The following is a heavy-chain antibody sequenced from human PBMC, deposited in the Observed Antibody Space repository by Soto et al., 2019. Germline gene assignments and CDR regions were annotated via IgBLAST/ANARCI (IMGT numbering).Heavy chain of an antibody. CDR1: GYTFTSYY. V-gene: IGHV1-46*01. Sequence: GASVKVSCKASGYTFTSYYMHWVRQAPGQGLEWMGIINPSGGSTSYAQKFQGRVTMTRDTSTSTVYMELSSLRSEDTAVFYFASGSSYYDSSGYYYYFDYWGQGTLVTVSS. J-gene: IGHJ4*02. CDR3: ASGSSYYDSSGYYYYFDY. D-gene: IGHD3-22*01. CDR2: INPSGGST.